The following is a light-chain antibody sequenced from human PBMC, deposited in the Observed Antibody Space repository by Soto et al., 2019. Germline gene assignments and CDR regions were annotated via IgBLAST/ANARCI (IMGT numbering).Light chain of an antibody. CDR2: GAS. Sequence: VLTQSPGTLSLSPGESAALSFGAIQTVSITYLTWYQQKPGQAPRLLIFGASKRATGIPDRFSGSGSGRDFTLTISGLEPEDVAVYYCQQYGSSPLISFGQGTRLEI. V-gene: IGKV3-20*01. CDR3: QQYGSSPLIS. CDR1: QTVSITY. J-gene: IGKJ5*01.